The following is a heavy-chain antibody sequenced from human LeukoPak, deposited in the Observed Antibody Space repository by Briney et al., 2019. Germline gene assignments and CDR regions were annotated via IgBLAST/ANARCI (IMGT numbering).Heavy chain of an antibody. J-gene: IGHJ5*02. CDR3: AREGGYCSSTSCYSLYNWFDP. CDR1: GYTFTGYY. V-gene: IGHV1-46*01. CDR2: INPSGGNT. Sequence: ASVKVSCKASGYTFTGYYMHWVRQAPGQGLEWMGIINPSGGNTSYAQKFQGRVTMTRDTSTSTVYMELSSLRSEDTAVYYCAREGGYCSSTSCYSLYNWFDPWGQGTLVTVSS. D-gene: IGHD2-2*01.